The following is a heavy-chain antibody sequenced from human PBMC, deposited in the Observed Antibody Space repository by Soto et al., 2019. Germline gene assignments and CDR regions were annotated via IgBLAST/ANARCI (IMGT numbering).Heavy chain of an antibody. Sequence: QVQLQESGPGLVKPSETLSLTCTVSSDSITNYYWSWIRQSPGKGLEWIGYIHDSGRSNYNPSLKGGVKISVDTSKKQFSLKLNSVTAADTAVYYCARVGGTRGWYWGQGTLVTVSS. CDR1: SDSITNYY. CDR3: ARVGGTRGWY. CDR2: IHDSGRS. D-gene: IGHD2-15*01. V-gene: IGHV4-59*01. J-gene: IGHJ4*02.